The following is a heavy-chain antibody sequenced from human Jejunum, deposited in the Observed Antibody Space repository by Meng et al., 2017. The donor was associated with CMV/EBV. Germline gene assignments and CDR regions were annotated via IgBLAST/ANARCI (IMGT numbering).Heavy chain of an antibody. Sequence: FTVSSNYMSWVRQAPGKGLEWVSIIYSPDNPYYADSVKGRFTISRDNSKNTLYLQMNSLRAEDTAVYYCAQYCSSTSCSLRAFDYWGQGTLVTVSS. V-gene: IGHV3-53*01. CDR2: IYSPDNP. CDR1: FTVSSNY. CDR3: AQYCSSTSCSLRAFDY. J-gene: IGHJ4*02. D-gene: IGHD2/OR15-2a*01.